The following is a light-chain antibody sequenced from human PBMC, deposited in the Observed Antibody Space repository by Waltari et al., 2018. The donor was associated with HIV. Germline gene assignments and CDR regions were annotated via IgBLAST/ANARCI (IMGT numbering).Light chain of an antibody. Sequence: ETVLTKSPGTRSLSPEAEATLPCRASQSVPGNYLAWYMQKPGQAPRLLISGASRRATGIPDRLSGSGSGTDFTLSISSVEPEDFAVYYCQQFGSSPLTFGHGTRLEIK. CDR2: GAS. CDR3: QQFGSSPLT. J-gene: IGKJ5*01. CDR1: QSVPGNY. V-gene: IGKV3-20*01.